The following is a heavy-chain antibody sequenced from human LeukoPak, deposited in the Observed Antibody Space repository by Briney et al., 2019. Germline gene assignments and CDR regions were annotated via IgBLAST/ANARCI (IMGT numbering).Heavy chain of an antibody. V-gene: IGHV4-39*02. CDR3: TRDMDDFVSDF. CDR1: GGSIGSGYY. Sequence: PSETLSLTCTVSGGSIGSGYYWAWIRQPPGKGLEWIGSIHYGGTTHYNPSLQSRVTISADTSKNQFALDLRSVTAADTAVYYCTRDMDDFVSDFWGQGTLVTVSS. D-gene: IGHD3-16*01. J-gene: IGHJ4*02. CDR2: IHYGGTT.